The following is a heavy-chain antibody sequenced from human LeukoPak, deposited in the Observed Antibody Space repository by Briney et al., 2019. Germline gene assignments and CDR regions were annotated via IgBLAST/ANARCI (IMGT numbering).Heavy chain of an antibody. Sequence: PSETLPLTCTVSGGSISSYYWSWIRQPPGKGLEWIGYIYYSGSTNYNPSLKSRVTISVDTSKNQFSLKLSSVTAADTAVYYCARAAQWLVFDYWGQGTLVTVSS. CDR2: IYYSGST. CDR1: GGSISSYY. D-gene: IGHD6-19*01. J-gene: IGHJ4*02. CDR3: ARAAQWLVFDY. V-gene: IGHV4-59*01.